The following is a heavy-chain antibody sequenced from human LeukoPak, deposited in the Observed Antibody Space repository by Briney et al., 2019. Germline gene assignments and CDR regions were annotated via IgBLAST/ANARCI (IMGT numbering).Heavy chain of an antibody. CDR1: GGSISRNY. CDR2: IYYSGST. Sequence: SDTLSLTCNVSGGSISRNYWSWIRQPPGKGLQWIGHIYYSGSTNYNPSLKSRVTISVDTSKNQFSLKLSSVTAADTAVYYCARRVIPNSFDPWGQGTLVTVFS. D-gene: IGHD3-22*01. CDR3: ARRVIPNSFDP. V-gene: IGHV4-59*08. J-gene: IGHJ5*02.